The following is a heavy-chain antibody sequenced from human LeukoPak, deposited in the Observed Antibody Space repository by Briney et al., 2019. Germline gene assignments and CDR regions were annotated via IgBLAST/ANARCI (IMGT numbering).Heavy chain of an antibody. J-gene: IGHJ5*02. CDR2: INHSGST. D-gene: IGHD6-13*01. CDR3: ARGALYSSSSDRFDP. Sequence: SETLSLTCAVYGGSFSGYYWSWIRQPPGKGLEWIGEINHSGSTNYNPSLKSRVTISVDTSKNQFSLKLSSVTAADTAVYYCARGALYSSSSDRFDPWGQGTLVTVSS. V-gene: IGHV4-34*01. CDR1: GGSFSGYY.